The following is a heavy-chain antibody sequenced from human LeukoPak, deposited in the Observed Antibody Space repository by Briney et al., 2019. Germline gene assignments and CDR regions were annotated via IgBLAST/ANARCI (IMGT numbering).Heavy chain of an antibody. CDR3: ASIGYCTNGVCYRDYYFDY. D-gene: IGHD2-8*01. Sequence: ASVKVSCKASGYTFTGYYMHWVRQAPGQGLEWMGWINPNSGGTNYAQKFQGRVTMTRDTSISTAYMELSRLRSDDTAVYYCASIGYCTNGVCYRDYYFDYWGQGTLVTVSS. CDR2: INPNSGGT. CDR1: GYTFTGYY. V-gene: IGHV1-2*02. J-gene: IGHJ4*02.